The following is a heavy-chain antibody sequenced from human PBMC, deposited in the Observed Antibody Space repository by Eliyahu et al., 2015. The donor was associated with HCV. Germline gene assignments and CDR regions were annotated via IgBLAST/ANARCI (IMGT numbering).Heavy chain of an antibody. J-gene: IGHJ4*02. D-gene: IGHD3-9*01. V-gene: IGHV2-70*15. CDR1: GFSLSTSGMC. CDR3: ARSYYDILTGYYTIDY. CDR2: IDWDDDK. Sequence: QVTLRESGPALVKPTQTLTLTCTFSGFSLSTSGMCVSWNRQPPGKALEWLARIDWDDDKYYSTSLKTRLTISKDTSKNQVVLTMTNMDPVDTATYYCARSYYDILTGYYTIDYWGQGTLVTVSS.